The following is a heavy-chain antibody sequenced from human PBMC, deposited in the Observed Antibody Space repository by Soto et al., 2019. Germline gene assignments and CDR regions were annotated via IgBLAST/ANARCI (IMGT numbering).Heavy chain of an antibody. CDR2: IHHSGSI. CDR3: AREDDGGDSLDV. D-gene: IGHD2-21*02. V-gene: IGHV4-30-4*08. Sequence: SETQSLTCTVSEDSISSDYYHWTWKRQSPGKGLEWIGYIHHSGSILYNPSLKSRVTISVDTSKNQFSLHLTSVTAADTAVYFCAREDDGGDSLDVWGQGTTVTVSS. CDR1: EDSISSDYYH. J-gene: IGHJ6*02.